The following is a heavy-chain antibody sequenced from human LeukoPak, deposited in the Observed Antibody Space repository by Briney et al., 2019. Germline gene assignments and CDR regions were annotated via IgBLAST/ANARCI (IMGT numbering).Heavy chain of an antibody. CDR3: AIRGYSYGFDY. J-gene: IGHJ4*02. Sequence: GASVKVSCKASGYTFTSYDINWARQATGQGLEWMGWMNPNSGNTGYAQKFQGRVTITRNTSISTAYMELSSLRSEDTAVYYCAIRGYSYGFDYWGQGTLVTVSS. CDR2: MNPNSGNT. CDR1: GYTFTSYD. V-gene: IGHV1-8*03. D-gene: IGHD5-18*01.